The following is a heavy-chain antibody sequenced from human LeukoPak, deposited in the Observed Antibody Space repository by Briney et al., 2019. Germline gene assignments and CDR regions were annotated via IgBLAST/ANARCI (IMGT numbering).Heavy chain of an antibody. Sequence: PGGSLRLSCAASGFAFSSYWMHWVRQAPGKGLVWVSRINTDGSSTSYADSVKGRFTISRGNTKNTLYLQMNSLRAEDTAVYYCAVATDFSVYYYYMDVWGKGTTVTVSS. CDR2: INTDGSST. J-gene: IGHJ6*03. V-gene: IGHV3-74*01. D-gene: IGHD3-3*01. CDR3: AVATDFSVYYYYMDV. CDR1: GFAFSSYW.